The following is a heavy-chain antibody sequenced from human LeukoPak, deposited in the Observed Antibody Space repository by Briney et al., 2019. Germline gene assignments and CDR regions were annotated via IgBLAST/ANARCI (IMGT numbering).Heavy chain of an antibody. CDR2: ISSSSSYI. Sequence: SSYYWGWIRQPPGKGLEWVSSISSSSSYIYYADSVKGRFTISRDNAKNSLYLQMNSLRAEDTAVYYCASSGVGAAWWGQGTLVTVSS. D-gene: IGHD1-26*01. J-gene: IGHJ4*02. V-gene: IGHV3-21*01. CDR1: SSYY. CDR3: ASSGVGAAW.